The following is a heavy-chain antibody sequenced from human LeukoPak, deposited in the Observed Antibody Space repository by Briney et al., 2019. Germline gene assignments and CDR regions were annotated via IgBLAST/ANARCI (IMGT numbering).Heavy chain of an antibody. CDR1: GFTFSSYS. J-gene: IGHJ3*02. V-gene: IGHV3-21*01. CDR2: ISSSSSYI. D-gene: IGHD3-16*02. Sequence: PGGSLRLSCAASGFTFSSYSMNWVRQAPGKGLEWVSSISSSSSYIYYADSVKGRFTISRDNAKNSLYLQMNSLRAEDTAVYYCARGSKEGARGSYRLAHDAFDIWGQGTMVTVSS. CDR3: ARGSKEGARGSYRLAHDAFDI.